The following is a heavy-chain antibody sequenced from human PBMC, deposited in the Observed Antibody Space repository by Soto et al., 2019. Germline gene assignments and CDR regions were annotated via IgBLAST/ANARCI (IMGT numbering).Heavy chain of an antibody. CDR2: ISSSSSYI. V-gene: IGHV3-21*01. CDR3: ARSGDYGSGSYYPAFLLEYYCYMDV. D-gene: IGHD3-10*01. CDR1: GFTFSSYS. J-gene: IGHJ6*03. Sequence: PGGSLRLSCAASGFTFSSYSMNWVRQAPGKGLEWVSSISSSSSYIYYADSVKGRFTISRDNAKNSLYLQMNSLRAEDTAVYYCARSGDYGSGSYYPAFLLEYYCYMDVWGKGTTVTVSS.